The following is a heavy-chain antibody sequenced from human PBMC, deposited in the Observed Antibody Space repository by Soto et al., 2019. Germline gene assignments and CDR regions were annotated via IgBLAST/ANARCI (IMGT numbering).Heavy chain of an antibody. J-gene: IGHJ6*02. CDR1: GFTFSSYA. CDR3: AKEYSDFLTAFYGPLNIYYYYSGMDV. D-gene: IGHD3-9*01. CDR2: ITGSGGST. Sequence: GGSLRLSCAASGFTFSSYAMIWVRQAPGKGLEWVSSITGSGGSTYNADSVKGRFTISRDNSENTLYLQMNSLRAEDTAVYYCAKEYSDFLTAFYGPLNIYYYYSGMDVWGQGTTVTVSS. V-gene: IGHV3-23*01.